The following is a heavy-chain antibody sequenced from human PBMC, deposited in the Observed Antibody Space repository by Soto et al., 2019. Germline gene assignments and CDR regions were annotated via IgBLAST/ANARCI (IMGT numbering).Heavy chain of an antibody. CDR1: GGSISSSY. CDR2: IYYSGST. D-gene: IGHD3-10*01. J-gene: IGHJ3*02. CDR3: ARVWGGAFDI. V-gene: IGHV4-59*01. Sequence: QVQLQESGPGLVKPSETLSLTCTVSGGSISSSYWSWIRQPPGKGLEWIGYIYYSGSTNYNPSLNSRVTISVDTSKNQFSLKLSSVTAADTAVYYCARVWGGAFDIWGQGTMVTVSS.